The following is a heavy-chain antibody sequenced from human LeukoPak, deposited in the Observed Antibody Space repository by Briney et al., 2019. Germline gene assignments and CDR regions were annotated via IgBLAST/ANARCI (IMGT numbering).Heavy chain of an antibody. V-gene: IGHV1-8*01. J-gene: IGHJ1*01. Sequence: GASVKVSCKASGYTFTSYDINWVRQATGQGLEWMGWMNPNSGNTGYAQKFQGRVTMTRNTSISTAYMELSSLRSEDTAVYYCARGCIAVAGGQYFQHWGQGTLVTVSS. CDR1: GYTFTSYD. CDR3: ARGCIAVAGGQYFQH. D-gene: IGHD6-19*01. CDR2: MNPNSGNT.